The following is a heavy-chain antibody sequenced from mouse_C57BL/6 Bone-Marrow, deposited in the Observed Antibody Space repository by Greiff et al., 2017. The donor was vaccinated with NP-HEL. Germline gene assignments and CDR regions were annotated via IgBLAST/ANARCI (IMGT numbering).Heavy chain of an antibody. Sequence: QVQLQQPGAELVMPGASVKLSCKASGYTFTSYWMHWVKQRPGQGLEWIGEIDPSDSYTNYNQKFKGKSTLTVDKSSSTAYMQLSSLTSEDSAVYYCARDRDYGYYLYAMDYWGQGTSVTVSS. J-gene: IGHJ4*01. CDR3: ARDRDYGYYLYAMDY. D-gene: IGHD2-1*01. CDR1: GYTFTSYW. V-gene: IGHV1-69*01. CDR2: IDPSDSYT.